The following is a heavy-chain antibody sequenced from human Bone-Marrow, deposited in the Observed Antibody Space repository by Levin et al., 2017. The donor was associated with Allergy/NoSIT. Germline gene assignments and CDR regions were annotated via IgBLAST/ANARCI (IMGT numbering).Heavy chain of an antibody. CDR1: GFTFSSYS. CDR3: ARAADEGFGDPFRGPYYYGMDV. V-gene: IGHV3-21*01. D-gene: IGHD3-10*01. Sequence: PGGSLRLSCAASGFTFSSYSMNWVRQAPGKGLEWVSSISSSSSYIYYADSVKGRFTISRDNAKNSLYLQMNSLRAEDTAVYYCARAADEGFGDPFRGPYYYGMDVWGQGTTVTVSS. CDR2: ISSSSSYI. J-gene: IGHJ6*02.